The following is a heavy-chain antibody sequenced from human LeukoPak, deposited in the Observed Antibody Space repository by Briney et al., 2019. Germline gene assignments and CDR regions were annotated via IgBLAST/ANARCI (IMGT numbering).Heavy chain of an antibody. Sequence: GGSLRLSCAASGFTFSSYSMNWVRQAPGKGLEWVSSISSSSSYIYYADSVKGRFTISRDTAKNSLYLQMNSLRAEDTAVYYCARLASIAAVSSSNGMDVWGQGTTVTVSS. J-gene: IGHJ6*02. D-gene: IGHD6-13*01. V-gene: IGHV3-21*01. CDR1: GFTFSSYS. CDR2: ISSSSSYI. CDR3: ARLASIAAVSSSNGMDV.